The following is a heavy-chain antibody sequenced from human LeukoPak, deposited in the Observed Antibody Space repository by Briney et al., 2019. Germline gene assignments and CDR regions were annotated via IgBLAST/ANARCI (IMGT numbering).Heavy chain of an antibody. J-gene: IGHJ4*02. CDR3: AREGGYDILTGYQDY. D-gene: IGHD3-9*01. CDR2: INPDSGDT. V-gene: IGHV1-2*02. Sequence: GASVKVSCKASEYTFSVYHIHWVRQAPGQGLEWMAWINPDSGDTNYAQKFQGRVTMTRDTSISTAYMELTRLRSDDTAVYYCAREGGYDILTGYQDYWGQGTLVTVSS. CDR1: EYTFSVYH.